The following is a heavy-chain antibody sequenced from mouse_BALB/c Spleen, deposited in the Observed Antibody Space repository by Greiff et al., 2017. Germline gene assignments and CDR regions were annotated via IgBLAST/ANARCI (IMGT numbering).Heavy chain of an antibody. Sequence: VQLQQSGPELMKPGASVKISCKASGYSFTSYYMHWVKQSHGKSLEWIGYIDPFNGGTSYNQKFKGKATLTVDKSSSTAYMHLSSLTSEDSAVYYCARSITTGLFDYWGQGTTLTVSS. J-gene: IGHJ2*01. D-gene: IGHD1-1*01. CDR2: IDPFNGGT. CDR1: GYSFTSYY. CDR3: ARSITTGLFDY. V-gene: IGHV1S135*01.